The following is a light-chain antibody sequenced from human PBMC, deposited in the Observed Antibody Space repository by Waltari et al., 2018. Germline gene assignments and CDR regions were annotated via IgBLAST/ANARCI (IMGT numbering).Light chain of an antibody. J-gene: IGLJ1*01. Sequence: QSALTQPASVSGSPGQSINISCTGTSSDVGSYNIVSWYQQHPGKSPKLMIYEGNKRPSGVSNRFSGSKSGNTASLPFSGLQAEDEADYYCCSYAGSSSYVFGTGTKVTVL. CDR3: CSYAGSSSYV. V-gene: IGLV2-23*01. CDR2: EGN. CDR1: SSDVGSYNI.